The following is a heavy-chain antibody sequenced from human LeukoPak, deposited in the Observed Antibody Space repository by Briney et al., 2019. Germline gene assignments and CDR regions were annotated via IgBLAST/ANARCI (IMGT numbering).Heavy chain of an antibody. CDR3: ASAVAGTDYYYGMDV. CDR2: ISSSSSSYI. V-gene: IGHV3-21*01. CDR1: GFTFSSYS. J-gene: IGHJ6*02. D-gene: IGHD6-19*01. Sequence: PGGSLRLSCAASGFTFSSYSMNWVRQAPGKGLEWVSSISSSSSSYIYYADSVKGRFTISRDNAKNSLYLQMNSLRAEDTAVYYCASAVAGTDYYYGMDVWGQGTTVTVSS.